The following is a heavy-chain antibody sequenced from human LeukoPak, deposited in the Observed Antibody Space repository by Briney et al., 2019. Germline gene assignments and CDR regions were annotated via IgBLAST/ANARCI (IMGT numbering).Heavy chain of an antibody. CDR1: GGTFSSYA. J-gene: IGHJ4*02. CDR3: ARSPMAYFDY. Sequence: SVKVSCEASGGTFSSYAISWVRQAPGQGLEWMGGIIPIFGTANYAQKFQGRVTITADKSTSTAYMELSSLRSEDTAVYYCARSPMAYFDYWGQGTLVTVSS. V-gene: IGHV1-69*06. D-gene: IGHD5-24*01. CDR2: IIPIFGTA.